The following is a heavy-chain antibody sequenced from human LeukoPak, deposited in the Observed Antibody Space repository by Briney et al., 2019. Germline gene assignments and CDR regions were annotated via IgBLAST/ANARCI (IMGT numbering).Heavy chain of an antibody. CDR2: INGDGSNT. J-gene: IGHJ3*02. D-gene: IGHD6-13*01. CDR3: ARSKSWYFTDGGDI. V-gene: IGHV3-74*03. Sequence: GGSLRLSCAASGFTFSSHWMHWVRQAPGKGLVWVSRINGDGSNTTYADSVKGRFTISRDNAKNTLYLQMNSLRAEDTAVYHCARSKSWYFTDGGDIWGQGTMGTVSS. CDR1: GFTFSSHW.